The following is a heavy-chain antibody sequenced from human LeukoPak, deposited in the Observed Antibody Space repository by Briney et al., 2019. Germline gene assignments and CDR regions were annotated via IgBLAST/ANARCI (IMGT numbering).Heavy chain of an antibody. J-gene: IGHJ3*02. D-gene: IGHD4-23*01. Sequence: PSETLSLTCTVSGGSIMVAAYSWSWIRQPPGKGLEWIGYIYHSGRTYYNPSLKSRVTISLDRSKNQFSLKLSSVTAADTAVYFCARGYGDNSGAFDIWGQGTLVTVSP. CDR3: ARGYGDNSGAFDI. CDR1: GGSIMVAAYS. CDR2: IYHSGRT. V-gene: IGHV4-30-2*01.